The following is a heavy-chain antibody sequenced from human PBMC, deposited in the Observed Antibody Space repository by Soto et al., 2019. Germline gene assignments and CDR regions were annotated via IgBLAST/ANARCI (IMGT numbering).Heavy chain of an antibody. CDR3: ARTPYGDYELTWFDP. CDR2: IYYSGST. Sequence: PSETMSLTCTVSGGTISSGVYYWSWNRKHPGKGLEWIGYIYYSGSTYYNPSLKSRVTISVDTSKNQFSLKLSSVTAADTAVYYCARTPYGDYELTWFDPWGQGTLVTVSS. CDR1: GGTISSGVYY. J-gene: IGHJ5*02. D-gene: IGHD4-17*01. V-gene: IGHV4-31*03.